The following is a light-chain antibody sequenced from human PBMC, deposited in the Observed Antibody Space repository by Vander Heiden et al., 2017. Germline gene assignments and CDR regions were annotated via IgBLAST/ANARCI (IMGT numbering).Light chain of an antibody. CDR3: QVWDSSTDHYV. CDR2: DNS. J-gene: IGLJ1*01. Sequence: SYVLTHPPAVSVAPGQTARITCEESNNGRKSVHWYQQKPGQAPVLVVYDNSDRPSGIPERFSGSNSGNTATLTISRVETEDEADYYCQVWDSSTDHYVFGTGTKVTVL. CDR1: NNGRKS. V-gene: IGLV3-21*02.